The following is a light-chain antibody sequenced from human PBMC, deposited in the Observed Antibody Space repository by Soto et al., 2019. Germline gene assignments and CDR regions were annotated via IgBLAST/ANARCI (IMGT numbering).Light chain of an antibody. V-gene: IGLV1-47*01. CDR3: SLYTSENTYV. J-gene: IGLJ1*01. CDR1: SSNIGSNY. Sequence: QSVLTQPPSASGTPGQRVTISCSGSSSNIGSNYVYWYQQLSRDPKLIIYEASNRPSGVPDRFSGSKSGNTASLTISGLQAADEADYYCSLYTSENTYVFGTGTKVTVL. CDR2: EAS.